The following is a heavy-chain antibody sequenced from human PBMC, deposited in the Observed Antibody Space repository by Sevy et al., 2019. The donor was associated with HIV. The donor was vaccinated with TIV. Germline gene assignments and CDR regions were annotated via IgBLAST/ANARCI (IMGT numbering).Heavy chain of an antibody. CDR2: IYYSGST. D-gene: IGHD6-19*01. CDR1: GGSISSYY. V-gene: IGHV4-59*07. Sequence: SDTLSLTCTVSGGSISSYYWSWIRQPPGKGLEWIGYIYYSGSTKYNPSLKSRVTISIDTSKNQFSLKLSSVTTADTAVFYCARAYGSSWYYFDYWGQGNLVTVSS. J-gene: IGHJ4*02. CDR3: ARAYGSSWYYFDY.